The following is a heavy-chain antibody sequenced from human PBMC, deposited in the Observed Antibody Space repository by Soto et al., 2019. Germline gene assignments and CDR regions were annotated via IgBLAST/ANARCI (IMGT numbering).Heavy chain of an antibody. D-gene: IGHD6-19*01. Sequence: PGGSLRLSCTASGFTFGDYAMSWFRQAPGKGLEWVGFIRSKAYGGTTEYAASVKGRFTISRDDSKSIAYLQMNSLKTEDTAVYYCTRDSVAYSSGWPPFDYWGQGTLVTVSS. CDR2: IRSKAYGGTT. CDR1: GFTFGDYA. V-gene: IGHV3-49*03. J-gene: IGHJ4*02. CDR3: TRDSVAYSSGWPPFDY.